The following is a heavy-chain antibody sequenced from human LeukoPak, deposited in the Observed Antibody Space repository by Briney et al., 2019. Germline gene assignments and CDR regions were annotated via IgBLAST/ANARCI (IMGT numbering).Heavy chain of an antibody. CDR1: GGTFSSYA. Sequence: SVKVSCKASGGTFSSYAISWVRQAPGQGLEWMGWIIPIFGTANYAQKFQGRVTITTDESTSTAYMELSSLRSEDTAVYYCARGPGVPNWFDPWGQGTLVTVSS. CDR3: ARGPGVPNWFDP. CDR2: IIPIFGTA. J-gene: IGHJ5*02. D-gene: IGHD7-27*01. V-gene: IGHV1-69*05.